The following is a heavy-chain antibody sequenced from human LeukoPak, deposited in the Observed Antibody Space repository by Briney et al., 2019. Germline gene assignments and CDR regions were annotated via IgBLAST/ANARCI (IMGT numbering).Heavy chain of an antibody. Sequence: PGGSLRLSCAVSGLTFSSSWMDWVRQAPGKGLEWVASINPDGNKKYSADSVKGRFTISRDNAENSLYLQMNSLRVEDTAFYYCARDEFNVAGFFDYWGQGTLVTVPS. V-gene: IGHV3-7*01. J-gene: IGHJ4*02. CDR3: ARDEFNVAGFFDY. CDR2: INPDGNKK. CDR1: GLTFSSSW. D-gene: IGHD6-19*01.